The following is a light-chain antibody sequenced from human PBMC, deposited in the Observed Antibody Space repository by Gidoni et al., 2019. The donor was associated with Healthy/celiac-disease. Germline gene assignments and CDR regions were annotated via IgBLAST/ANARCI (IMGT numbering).Light chain of an antibody. J-gene: IGLJ2*01. CDR3: CSYAGSYTYVV. Sequence: QSALTQPRSVSGSSGQSVTISCTGTRSDVGGYNYVSWYQQHPGKAPQLMIYDVSKRPSGVPDRFSGSKSGNTASLTISGLQAEDEADDYCCSYAGSYTYVVFGGGTKLTVL. CDR1: RSDVGGYNY. V-gene: IGLV2-11*01. CDR2: DVS.